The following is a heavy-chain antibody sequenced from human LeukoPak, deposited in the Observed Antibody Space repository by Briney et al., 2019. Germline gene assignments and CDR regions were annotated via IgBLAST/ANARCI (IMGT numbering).Heavy chain of an antibody. Sequence: ASVKVSCKASGYTFTSYGISWVRQAPGQGLEWMGWISAYNGNTSYAQTVQDRVNLTTDTSTSTAYMELRSLRSDDTAVYYCARDPKGRDSRGPDYYYGSGSYGFDYWGQGTLVTVSS. CDR1: GYTFTSYG. V-gene: IGHV1-18*01. CDR2: ISAYNGNT. D-gene: IGHD3-10*01. CDR3: ARDPKGRDSRGPDYYYGSGSYGFDY. J-gene: IGHJ4*02.